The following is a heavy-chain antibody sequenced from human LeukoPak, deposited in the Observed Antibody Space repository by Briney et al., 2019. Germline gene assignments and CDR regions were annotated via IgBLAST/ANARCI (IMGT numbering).Heavy chain of an antibody. J-gene: IGHJ4*02. V-gene: IGHV3-33*01. CDR2: IAYDGSRA. CDR1: GFTFGGYG. CDR3: TRYNNDHFDY. D-gene: IGHD1-14*01. Sequence: GGSLRLSCAGSGFTFGGYGMHWFRQTPGKGLEWVAVIAYDGSRASYADSVKGRFTISRDNSKNTMSVQMDDLRAEDTAVYYCTRYNNDHFDYWGQGTLVTVSS.